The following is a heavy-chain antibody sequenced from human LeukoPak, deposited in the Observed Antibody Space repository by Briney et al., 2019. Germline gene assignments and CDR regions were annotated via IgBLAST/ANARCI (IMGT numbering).Heavy chain of an antibody. CDR1: GFTFSSCA. J-gene: IGHJ6*02. V-gene: IGHV3-23*01. Sequence: GGSLRLSCAASGFTFSSCAMTWVRQAPGKGLEWVSAISGSGGSTYYADSVKGRFTISRDNSKNTLYLQMNSLRAEDTAAYYCAKRDIVVVPAAMDPYYYYGMDVWGQGTTVTVSS. CDR3: AKRDIVVVPAAMDPYYYYGMDV. D-gene: IGHD2-2*01. CDR2: ISGSGGST.